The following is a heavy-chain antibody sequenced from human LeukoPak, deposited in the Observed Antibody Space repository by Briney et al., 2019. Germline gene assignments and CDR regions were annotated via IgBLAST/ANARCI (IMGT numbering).Heavy chain of an antibody. V-gene: IGHV3-72*01. J-gene: IGHJ5*02. CDR3: ARGRRPQNRNWFDP. CDR2: IRNKVNSYTT. D-gene: IGHD1-14*01. CDR1: EFTFSDHY. Sequence: GGSLRLPCVASEFTFSDHYMDWVRQAPGKGLEWVGSIRNKVNSYTTEYAASVKGRFTISRDDSKNSLYVQMNSLKTEDTAVYYCARGRRPQNRNWFDPWGQGTLVTVSS.